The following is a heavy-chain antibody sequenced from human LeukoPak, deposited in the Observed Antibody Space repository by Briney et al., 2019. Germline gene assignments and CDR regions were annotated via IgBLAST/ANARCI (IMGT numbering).Heavy chain of an antibody. D-gene: IGHD1-7*01. CDR2: ISYSGST. Sequence: PSETLSLTCTVSGGSISSSTYYWAWIRQPPGKGLECIGSISYSGSTYYNPSLKSRVTISVDTSKNQFSLKLSSVTAADTAVYYCARGSRELYYFDYWGQGTLVTVSS. V-gene: IGHV4-39*07. J-gene: IGHJ4*02. CDR3: ARGSRELYYFDY. CDR1: GGSISSSTYY.